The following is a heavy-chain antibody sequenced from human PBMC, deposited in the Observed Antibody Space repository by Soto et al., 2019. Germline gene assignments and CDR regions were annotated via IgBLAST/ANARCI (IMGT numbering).Heavy chain of an antibody. V-gene: IGHV1-69*01. Sequence: QVQLVQSGAEVKKPGSSVKVSCKASADTFNSYSLSWLRQAPGQRLEWMGGITPVFGTADYAQSFEDRLTKTGADPTSTVYGELSGLRSDDTAVFSGPRSLGGPTVTIWFPPWGQGALVPVPS. CDR1: ADTFNSYS. D-gene: IGHD4-17*01. J-gene: IGHJ5*02. CDR3: PRSLGGPTVTIWFPP. CDR2: ITPVFGTA.